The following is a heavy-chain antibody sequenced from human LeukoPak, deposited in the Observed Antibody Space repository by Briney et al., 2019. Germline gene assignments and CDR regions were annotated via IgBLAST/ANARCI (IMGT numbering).Heavy chain of an antibody. CDR1: GYIFTSYW. J-gene: IGHJ3*02. D-gene: IGHD2-2*01. CDR2: IYPGDSDT. Sequence: GESLKISCKGSGYIFTSYWIGWVRPLPGKGLEWMGIIYPGDSDTRYSPSFQGQVTISADKSISTAYLQWSSLKASDTAMYYCATSLPYCSSTSCYQDAFDIWGQGTMVTVSS. CDR3: ATSLPYCSSTSCYQDAFDI. V-gene: IGHV5-51*01.